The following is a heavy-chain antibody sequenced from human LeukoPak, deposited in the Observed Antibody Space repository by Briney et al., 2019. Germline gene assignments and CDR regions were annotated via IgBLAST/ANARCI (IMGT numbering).Heavy chain of an antibody. D-gene: IGHD3-10*01. CDR3: AKRTDYSGSGSFAY. Sequence: SQTLSLTCAISGDSVSSNSATWNWIRQSPSRGLEWLGRTFYRSKWYNDYAVSVKSLITINPDTSKNHFSLQLNSVTPEDTAVYYCAKRTDYSGSGSFAYWGQGTLVTVSS. J-gene: IGHJ4*02. CDR1: GDSVSSNSAT. V-gene: IGHV6-1*01. CDR2: TFYRSKWYN.